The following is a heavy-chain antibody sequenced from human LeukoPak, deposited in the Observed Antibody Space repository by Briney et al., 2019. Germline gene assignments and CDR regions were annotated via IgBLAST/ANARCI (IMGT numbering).Heavy chain of an antibody. J-gene: IGHJ5*02. D-gene: IGHD2-21*02. V-gene: IGHV4-39*02. Sequence: SETLSLTCTVSGGSITGTTYYWAWFRQPPGKGLEWTGSLYSDGRTFYGPSLKSRITISGDTSKNHFPLKLTSVTAADTAVYYCARRSGDWAVNWFDPWGQGTLVTVSS. CDR2: LYSDGRT. CDR3: ARRSGDWAVNWFDP. CDR1: GGSITGTTYY.